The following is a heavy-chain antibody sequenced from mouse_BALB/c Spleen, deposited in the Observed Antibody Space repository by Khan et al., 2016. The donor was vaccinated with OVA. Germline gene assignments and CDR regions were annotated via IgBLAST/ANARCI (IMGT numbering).Heavy chain of an antibody. V-gene: IGHV1S81*02. J-gene: IGHJ1*01. CDR3: TRRKKREATHFDV. CDR2: TNPSNGRT. CDR1: GYTFTSYW. Sequence: QVQLLQSGPELVKAGASVKISCKASGYTFTSYWMHWVKQTLGQGLEWFAGTNPSNGRTSYNEKFKGKVTLTVDTSSSTAYMQLNDPTIEDTAIYCCTRRKKREATHFDVWGQGTTVTVSS. D-gene: IGHD6-1*01.